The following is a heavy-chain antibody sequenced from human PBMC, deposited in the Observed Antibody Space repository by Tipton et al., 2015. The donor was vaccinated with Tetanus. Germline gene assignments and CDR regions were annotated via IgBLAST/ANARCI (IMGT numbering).Heavy chain of an antibody. V-gene: IGHV1-18*01. J-gene: IGHJ4*02. Sequence: QLVQSGVEVKKPGASVKVSCTANGYSFTSYGISWVRQAPGQGLEWMGIISPESGGTNYAQKFQGRVTMTVDTSTSTVYMDLSRLTSEDTAVYYCARYDSSGVTFDYWSQGTLVTVSS. CDR3: ARYDSSGVTFDY. CDR1: GYSFTSYG. CDR2: ISPESGGT. D-gene: IGHD3-22*01.